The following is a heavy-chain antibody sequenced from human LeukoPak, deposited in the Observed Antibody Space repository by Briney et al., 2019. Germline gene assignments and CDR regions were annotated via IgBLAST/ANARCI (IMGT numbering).Heavy chain of an antibody. D-gene: IGHD6-19*01. J-gene: IGHJ4*02. V-gene: IGHV4-59*08. CDR1: GGSISSNY. CDR3: ARHSSAWYDLDY. Sequence: SKTLSLTCTVSGGSISSNYWSWIRQPPGKGLEWIGYIYNSGSANYNPSLKSRVTISIDTSKNQFSLKLSSVTAADTAVYYCARHSSAWYDLDYWGQGTLVTVSS. CDR2: IYNSGSA.